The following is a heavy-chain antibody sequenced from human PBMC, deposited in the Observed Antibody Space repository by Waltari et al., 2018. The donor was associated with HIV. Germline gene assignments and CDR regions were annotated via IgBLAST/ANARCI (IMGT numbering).Heavy chain of an antibody. J-gene: IGHJ6*02. Sequence: QLQLQASGQGPVKPSQTLSLTSTVSGAPASSNSHYRNWIRQHPGKGLEWIGYIYYSGSTYYNPSLKSRVIISIDTSQNQFSLELTSVTAADTAVYYCARDSGLYGTYSHGMDVWGQGTTVTVSS. D-gene: IGHD4-17*01. CDR1: GAPASSNSHY. CDR3: ARDSGLYGTYSHGMDV. V-gene: IGHV4-31*02. CDR2: IYYSGST.